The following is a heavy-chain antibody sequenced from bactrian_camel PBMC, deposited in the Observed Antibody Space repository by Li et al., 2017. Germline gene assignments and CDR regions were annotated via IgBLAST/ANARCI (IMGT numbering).Heavy chain of an antibody. D-gene: IGHD6*01. CDR3: IRLGGSWSDFTY. J-gene: IGHJ6*01. CDR2: THTTGNS. Sequence: QLVESGGGLVQPGGSLTLSCAASGFTFSSYSMGWVRQAPGKGLEWVSVTHTTGNSYYTDSVKGRFTASRDNTENRVYLHLNSLKTEDMAMYYCIRLGGSWSDFTYWGQGTQVTVS. V-gene: IGHV3S10*01. CDR1: GFTFSSYS.